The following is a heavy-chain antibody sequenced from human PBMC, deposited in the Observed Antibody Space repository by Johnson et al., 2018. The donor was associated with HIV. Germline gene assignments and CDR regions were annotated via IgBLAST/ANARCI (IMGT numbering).Heavy chain of an antibody. J-gene: IGHJ3*01. CDR1: GFSFSSYG. CDR3: AKIGQWRERLDAFDV. D-gene: IGHD6-19*01. Sequence: QVQLVESGGGVVQPGRSLRLSCAASGFSFSSYGMHWVRQAPGKGLEWVAVISYAGSNKYYADSMKGRFTISRDNSKNTLYLQMSSLSPEDTAVYSCAKIGQWRERLDAFDVWGQGTMVTVSS. CDR2: ISYAGSNK. V-gene: IGHV3-30*18.